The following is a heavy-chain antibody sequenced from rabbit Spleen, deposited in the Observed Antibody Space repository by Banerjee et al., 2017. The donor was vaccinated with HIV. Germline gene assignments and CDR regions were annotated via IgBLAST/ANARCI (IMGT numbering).Heavy chain of an antibody. CDR3: ARDAASSFSSYGMDL. V-gene: IGHV1S40*01. CDR1: GFSFSSRYY. J-gene: IGHJ6*01. CDR2: IEVGSSGFS. Sequence: QSLEESGGDLVKPGASLTLTCTASGFSFSSRYYMCWVRQAPGKGLEWIACIEVGSSGFSYFASWAKGRFTISKTSSTTVTLQMTSLTAADTATYFCARDAASSFSSYGMDLWGPGTLVPVS. D-gene: IGHD8-1*01.